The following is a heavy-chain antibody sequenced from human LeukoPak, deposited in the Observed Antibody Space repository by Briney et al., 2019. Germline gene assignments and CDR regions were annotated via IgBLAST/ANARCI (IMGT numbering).Heavy chain of an antibody. J-gene: IGHJ6*02. V-gene: IGHV1-8*01. CDR3: AKGAIFGVTIRGYGMDV. CDR1: GYTFTIFD. CDR2: MNPKTGDT. D-gene: IGHD3-3*01. Sequence: ASVKVSCKASGYTFTIFDINWVRQAPGQGLEWVGWMNPKTGDTVYAQNFQGRVTMTRDTSIGTAYMELNSLRSEDTAVYYCAKGAIFGVTIRGYGMDVWGQGTPVTVSS.